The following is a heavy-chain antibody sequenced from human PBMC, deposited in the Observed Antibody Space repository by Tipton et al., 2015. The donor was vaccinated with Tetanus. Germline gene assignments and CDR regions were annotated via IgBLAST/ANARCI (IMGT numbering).Heavy chain of an antibody. Sequence: TLSLTCSVSGGSINSGGYFWNWIRQQPGKGPEWIGYIYYSGDTFYNPSLKSRVTISVDTSKNQFSLNLGSVTAADTAVYYCARDQGGGRVVRLNWFDPWGHGTLVTVSS. J-gene: IGHJ5*02. CDR2: IYYSGDT. CDR3: ARDQGGGRVVRLNWFDP. CDR1: GGSINSGGYF. V-gene: IGHV4-31*03. D-gene: IGHD6-6*01.